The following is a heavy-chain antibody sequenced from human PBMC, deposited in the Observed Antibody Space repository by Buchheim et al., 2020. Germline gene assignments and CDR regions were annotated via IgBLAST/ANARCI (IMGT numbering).Heavy chain of an antibody. J-gene: IGHJ4*02. CDR3: ARGGSTTIFDPGFDY. Sequence: EVQLVESGGSLVQPGGSLRLSCAASGFTFSRYWMSWVRQAPGKGLEWVANIKQDGSEKYYVDSVKGRFTVSRDNAKNSLYLQMNSLRAEDTAVYYCARGGSTTIFDPGFDYWGQGTL. D-gene: IGHD3-3*01. CDR1: GFTFSRYW. V-gene: IGHV3-7*01. CDR2: IKQDGSEK.